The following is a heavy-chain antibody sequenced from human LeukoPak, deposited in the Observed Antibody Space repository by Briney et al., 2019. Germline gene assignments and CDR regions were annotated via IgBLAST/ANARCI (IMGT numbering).Heavy chain of an antibody. Sequence: ASVKVSCKASGYTFTGYYMHWVRQAPGQGLEWMGWINPNSGGTNYARKFQGRVTMTRDASISTAYMELSSLTSDDTAVYFCARGNYYDSSGYHFDYWGQGTLVTVSS. CDR3: ARGNYYDSSGYHFDY. D-gene: IGHD3-22*01. CDR2: INPNSGGT. V-gene: IGHV1-2*02. J-gene: IGHJ4*02. CDR1: GYTFTGYY.